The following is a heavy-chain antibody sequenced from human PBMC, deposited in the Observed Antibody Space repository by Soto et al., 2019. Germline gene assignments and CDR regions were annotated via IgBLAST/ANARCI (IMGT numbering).Heavy chain of an antibody. CDR2: ISAYNDKS. V-gene: IGHV1-18*01. Sequence: QVQLVQSGAEVKEPGASVKVSCKASGYTFTSYGIIWVRQAPGQGLEWMGWISAYNDKSNYSQSLQGRVTMTTDTSTSTAYMELRSLRSDDTAVYYFARRRAGWFDPWGQGTLVTVSS. D-gene: IGHD6-13*01. J-gene: IGHJ5*02. CDR3: ARRRAGWFDP. CDR1: GYTFTSYG.